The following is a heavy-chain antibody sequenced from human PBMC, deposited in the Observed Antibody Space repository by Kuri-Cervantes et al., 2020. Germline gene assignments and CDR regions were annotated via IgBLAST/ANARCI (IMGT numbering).Heavy chain of an antibody. CDR2: ISGSGGST. J-gene: IGHJ6*02. CDR3: ARGGPSLQYYYYGMDV. V-gene: IGHV3-23*01. D-gene: IGHD4-11*01. Sequence: LSLTCAASGFTFSSYAMSWVRQAPGKGLEWVSAISGSGGSTYYADSVEGRFTISRDNSKNTPYLQMNSLRAEDTAVYYCARGGPSLQYYYYGMDVWGQGTTVTVSS. CDR1: GFTFSSYA.